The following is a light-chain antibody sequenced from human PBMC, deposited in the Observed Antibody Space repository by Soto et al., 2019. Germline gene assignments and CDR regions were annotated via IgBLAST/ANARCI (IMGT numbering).Light chain of an antibody. Sequence: QSALTQPASVCGSPGQSITISCTGTSSDVGGYNYVSWYQQHPGKAPKLMIYDVSNRPSGVSNRFSGSKSGNTASLTISGLQAEDEAVYYCSSYTSTITLVVFGGGTKLTVL. CDR2: DVS. CDR3: SSYTSTITLVV. V-gene: IGLV2-14*01. CDR1: SSDVGGYNY. J-gene: IGLJ2*01.